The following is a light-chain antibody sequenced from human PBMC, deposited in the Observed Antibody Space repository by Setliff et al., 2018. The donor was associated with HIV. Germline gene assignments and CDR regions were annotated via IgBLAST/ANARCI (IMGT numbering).Light chain of an antibody. CDR3: QQYYIYSRT. CDR2: KAA. V-gene: IGKV1-5*03. J-gene: IGKJ1*01. Sequence: DIQMTQSPSTLSASVGDRVTITCRASQSISSWLAWYQQKPGKAPKLLIYKAASLESGVPSRFSGSGSGTEFILTISSLQPDEFATYYCQQYYIYSRTFGQGTKVDIK. CDR1: QSISSW.